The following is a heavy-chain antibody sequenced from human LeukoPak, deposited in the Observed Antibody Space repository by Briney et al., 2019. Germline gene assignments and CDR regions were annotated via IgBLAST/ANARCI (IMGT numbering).Heavy chain of an antibody. V-gene: IGHV3-23*01. Sequence: GGSLRLSCAVSGFTFSSYAMGWVRQAPGKGLEWVSAIGPSGDTTYYPDSVKGRFTISRDNSKNTLYLQMNSLRAEDTAVYYCARDYGTYWGQGTLVTVSS. J-gene: IGHJ4*02. CDR2: IGPSGDTT. CDR1: GFTFSSYA. CDR3: ARDYGTY. D-gene: IGHD4-17*01.